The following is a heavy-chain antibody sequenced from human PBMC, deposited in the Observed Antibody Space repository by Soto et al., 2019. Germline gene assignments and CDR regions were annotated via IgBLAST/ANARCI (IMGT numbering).Heavy chain of an antibody. CDR3: ARGYTFPFDP. CDR2: INAGNGNT. CDR1: GDSLTSYA. V-gene: IGHV1-3*01. J-gene: IGHJ5*02. D-gene: IGHD1-26*01. Sequence: VSVEISCAACGDSLTSYAMHWVRQAPGQRLEWMGWINAGNGNTKYSQKFQGRVTITRDTSASTAYMELSSLRSEDTAVYYCARGYTFPFDPWGQGTLVTSPQ.